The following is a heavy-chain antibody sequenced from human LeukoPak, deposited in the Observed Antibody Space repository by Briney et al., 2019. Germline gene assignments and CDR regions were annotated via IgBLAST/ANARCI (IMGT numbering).Heavy chain of an antibody. CDR1: GFTFDDYA. J-gene: IGHJ6*03. CDR2: INWNSDSI. V-gene: IGHV3-9*01. Sequence: PGRSLRLSCAVSGFTFDDYAMHWVRQVPGKGLEWVSGINWNSDSIGYADSVKGRFTTSRDNAKNSLYLQMNSLRAEDTAVYYCAKMGDGWSPLVYYYYYMDVWGKGTTVTISS. CDR3: AKMGDGWSPLVYYYYYMDV. D-gene: IGHD6-19*01.